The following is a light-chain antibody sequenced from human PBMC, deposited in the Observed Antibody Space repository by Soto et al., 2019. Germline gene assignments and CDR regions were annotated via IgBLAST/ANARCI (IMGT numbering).Light chain of an antibody. CDR2: AAS. CDR1: QSISSY. V-gene: IGKV1-39*01. CDR3: QQSYSTTIT. J-gene: IGKJ5*01. Sequence: DIQMTQAPASLSASVVDRVTITCRASQSISSYLNWYHQKPGKAPKLLIYAASSLQSGVPSRFSGSGSGTDFTLTISSLQPQDFATYYCQQSYSTTITFGQGTRLEI.